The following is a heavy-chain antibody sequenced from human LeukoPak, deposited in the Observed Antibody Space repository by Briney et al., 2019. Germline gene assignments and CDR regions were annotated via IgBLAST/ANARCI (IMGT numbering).Heavy chain of an antibody. J-gene: IGHJ5*01. D-gene: IGHD3-10*01. CDR3: AKDRGTLVRGVPNWFDF. CDR1: GFTFSSYS. CDR2: ISGSGGNT. V-gene: IGHV3-23*01. Sequence: GGSLRLSCVVSGFTFSSYSMNWVRQAPGKGLEWVSGISGSGGNTFYADSVKGRFTISKDNSKKTLYLQMNSLRVEDTAVYYCAKDRGTLVRGVPNWFDFWGQGTLVTVSS.